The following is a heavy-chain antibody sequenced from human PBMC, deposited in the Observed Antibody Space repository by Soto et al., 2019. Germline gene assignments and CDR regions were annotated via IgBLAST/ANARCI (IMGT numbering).Heavy chain of an antibody. CDR1: GFTFSSYA. V-gene: IGHV3-23*01. D-gene: IGHD2-15*01. CDR2: ISGSGGST. J-gene: IGHJ6*02. CDR3: AKDSVVAATPSDFYYYYGMDV. Sequence: GGSLRLSCAASGFTFSSYAMSWVRQAPGKGLERVSAISGSGGSTYYADSVKGRFTISRDNSKNTLYLQMNSLRAEDTAVYYCAKDSVVAATPSDFYYYYGMDVWGQGITVTVSS.